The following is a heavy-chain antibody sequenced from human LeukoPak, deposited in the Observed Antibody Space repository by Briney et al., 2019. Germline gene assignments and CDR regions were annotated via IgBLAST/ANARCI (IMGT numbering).Heavy chain of an antibody. V-gene: IGHV1-2*02. D-gene: IGHD2-2*02. CDR2: INPNSGAT. CDR1: GYNFTIYY. J-gene: IGHJ4*02. CDR3: ARNPPYCTSTDCYNDY. Sequence: ASVKVSCKASGYNFTIYYMHWVRQAPGQGLEWMGWINPNSGATTYAQRFQGRVTMTRDTSISTAYMELSGLTSDDTGVYYCARNPPYCTSTDCYNDYWGQGTLVTVSS.